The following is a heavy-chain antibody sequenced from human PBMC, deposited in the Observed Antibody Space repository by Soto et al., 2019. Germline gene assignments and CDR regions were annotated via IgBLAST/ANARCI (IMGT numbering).Heavy chain of an antibody. D-gene: IGHD3-10*01. CDR1: GFTFSSYG. CDR2: IWYDGSNK. V-gene: IGHV3-33*01. J-gene: IGHJ4*02. Sequence: GGSLRLSCAASGFTFSSYGMHWVRQAPGKGLEWVAVIWYDGSNKYYADSVKGRFTISRDNSKNTLYLKRNSLRAEDTAVYYCASATYGSGSYYNEPDLNYFDYWGQGTLVTVSS. CDR3: ASATYGSGSYYNEPDLNYFDY.